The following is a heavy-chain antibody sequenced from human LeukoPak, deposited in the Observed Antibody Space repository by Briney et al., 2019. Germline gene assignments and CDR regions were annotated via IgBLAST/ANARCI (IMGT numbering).Heavy chain of an antibody. CDR1: GGTFSSYA. CDR3: ARTITIPGKYYYYMDV. J-gene: IGHJ6*03. D-gene: IGHD3-3*01. V-gene: IGHV1-69*13. CDR2: IIPIFGTA. Sequence: GASVKVSCKASGGTFSSYAISWVRQAPGQGLEWMGGIIPIFGTANYAQKFQGRVTITADESTSTAYMELSSLRSEDTAVYYCARTITIPGKYYYYMDVWGKGTTVTVSS.